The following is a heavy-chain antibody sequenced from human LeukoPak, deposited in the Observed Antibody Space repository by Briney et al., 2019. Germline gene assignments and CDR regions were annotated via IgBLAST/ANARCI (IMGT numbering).Heavy chain of an antibody. J-gene: IGHJ3*02. CDR2: IIPIFGTA. CDR1: GGTFSSYA. CDR3: ARWFIDEYAFDI. Sequence: GASVKVSCKASGGTFSSYAISWVRQAPGQGLEWMGRIIPIFGTANYAQKFQGRVTITADKSTSTAYMELSSLRSEDTAVYYCARWFIDEYAFDIWGQGTMVTVSS. V-gene: IGHV1-69*06. D-gene: IGHD3-16*02.